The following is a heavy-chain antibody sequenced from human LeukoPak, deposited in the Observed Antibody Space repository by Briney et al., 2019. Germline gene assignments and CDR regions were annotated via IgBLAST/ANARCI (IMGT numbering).Heavy chain of an antibody. D-gene: IGHD3-10*01. Sequence: GGSLRLSCAASGFTFSSYSMNWVRQAPGKGLEWVSYISSSGSTIYYADSVKGRFTISRDNAKNSLYLQMNSLRAEDTAVYYCARDAPYGSGSYYYFDYWGQGTLVTVSS. CDR2: ISSSGSTI. V-gene: IGHV3-48*04. CDR3: ARDAPYGSGSYYYFDY. J-gene: IGHJ4*02. CDR1: GFTFSSYS.